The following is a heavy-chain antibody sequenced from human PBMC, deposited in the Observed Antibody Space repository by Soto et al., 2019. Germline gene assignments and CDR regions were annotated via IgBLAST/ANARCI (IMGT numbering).Heavy chain of an antibody. CDR1: GLTFSNYG. J-gene: IGHJ6*02. V-gene: IGHV3-30*18. D-gene: IGHD2-15*01. Sequence: GGSLRLSCAASGLTFSNYGMHWVRQAPGKGLEWVAVISYDGSSTYYIDSVKGRFTISRDNSKNTLHLQMNSLRADDTAVYYCAKDRGPYCSGAGCSASYGLDVWGQGTTVTVSS. CDR3: AKDRGPYCSGAGCSASYGLDV. CDR2: ISYDGSST.